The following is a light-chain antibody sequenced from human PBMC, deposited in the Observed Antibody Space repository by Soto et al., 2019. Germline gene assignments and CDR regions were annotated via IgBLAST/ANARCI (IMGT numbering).Light chain of an antibody. Sequence: QSVLPQPASVSGSPGQSITISCTGTSSDVGGYNYVSWYQQHPGKAPKLMIYEVSNRPSGVSNRFSGSKSGNTASLTVSGLQAEDEADYYCSSYTTTNTYVFGTGTKVTVL. V-gene: IGLV2-14*01. J-gene: IGLJ1*01. CDR2: EVS. CDR1: SSDVGGYNY. CDR3: SSYTTTNTYV.